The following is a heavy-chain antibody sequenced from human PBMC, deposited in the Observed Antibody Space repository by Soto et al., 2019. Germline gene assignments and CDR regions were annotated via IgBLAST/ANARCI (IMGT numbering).Heavy chain of an antibody. J-gene: IGHJ6*03. CDR3: ARVPLHDYGDYGYYYYMDV. V-gene: IGHV3-53*04. CDR2: IYSGGST. CDR1: GFTVSSNY. Sequence: AGGSLRLSCAASGFTVSSNYMSWVRQAPGKGLEWVSVIYSGGSTYYADSVKGRFTISRHNSKNTLYLQMNSLRAEDTAVYYCARVPLHDYGDYGYYYYMDVWGKGTTVTVSS. D-gene: IGHD4-17*01.